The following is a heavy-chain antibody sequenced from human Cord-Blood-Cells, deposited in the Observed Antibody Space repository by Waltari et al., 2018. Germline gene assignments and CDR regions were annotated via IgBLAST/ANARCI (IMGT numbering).Heavy chain of an antibody. CDR1: GFTFGDYA. CDR2: IRSKAYGGTT. D-gene: IGHD2-2*01. J-gene: IGHJ6*02. Sequence: EVQLVESGGGLVQPGRSLRLSCTASGFTFGDYAMSWFRQAPGKGLEWVGFIRSKAYGGTTEYAASVKGRFTISRDDSKSIAYLRMNSLKTEDTAVYYCTREPQPLSPYYYYGMDVWGQGTTVTVSS. CDR3: TREPQPLSPYYYYGMDV. V-gene: IGHV3-49*03.